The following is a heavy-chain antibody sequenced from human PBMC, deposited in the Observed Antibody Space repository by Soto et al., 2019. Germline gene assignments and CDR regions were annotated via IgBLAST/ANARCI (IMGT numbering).Heavy chain of an antibody. D-gene: IGHD4-17*01. Sequence: GGSLRLSCAASGFTFSDYYMSWIRQAPGKGLEWVSYISSSGSTIYYADSVKGRFTISRDNAKNSLYLQMNSLRAEDTAVYYCAKSGYGDYDNYYYMDVWGKGTTVTVSS. CDR1: GFTFSDYY. V-gene: IGHV3-11*01. CDR3: AKSGYGDYDNYYYMDV. J-gene: IGHJ6*03. CDR2: ISSSGSTI.